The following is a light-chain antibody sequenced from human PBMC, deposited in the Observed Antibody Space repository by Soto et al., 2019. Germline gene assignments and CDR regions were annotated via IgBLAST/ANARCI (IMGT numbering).Light chain of an antibody. V-gene: IGKV3-20*01. CDR3: QRYGSSPLT. J-gene: IGKJ4*01. CDR2: GAS. CDR1: QSVSSSY. Sequence: DIVLTQSPGTLSLSPGERATLSCRASQSVSSSYLAWYQQKPGQAPRLLIYGASIRATGIPDRFSGSGSGTDFTLTISRLEPEDFAVYYCQRYGSSPLTFGGGTKVEIK.